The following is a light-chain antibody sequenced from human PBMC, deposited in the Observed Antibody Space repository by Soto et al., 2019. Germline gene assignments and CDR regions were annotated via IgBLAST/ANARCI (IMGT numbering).Light chain of an antibody. V-gene: IGLV2-23*02. Sequence: QSALTQPASVSGSPGQSITISCTGTSSDVGSYNLVSWYQQHPGKAPKLMIYEVSKRPSGVSNRFSGSKSGSTASLTISGLQAEDEADYYCCSYAGSSTSYVFGTGTKVTVL. CDR3: CSYAGSSTSYV. CDR1: SSDVGSYNL. CDR2: EVS. J-gene: IGLJ1*01.